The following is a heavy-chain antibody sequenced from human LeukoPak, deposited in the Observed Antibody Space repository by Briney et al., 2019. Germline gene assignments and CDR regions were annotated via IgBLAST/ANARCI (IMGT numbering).Heavy chain of an antibody. CDR1: GFTFSSYA. CDR3: AKGSTSHSYYY. J-gene: IGHJ4*02. V-gene: IGHV3-23*01. Sequence: GGSLRLSCAASGFTFSSYAMSWVRQAPGKGLEWVSAISGSGGSTYYADSAKGRFTISRDNSKNTLYLQMNSLRAEDTAIYYCAKGSTSHSYYYWGQGTLVTVSS. D-gene: IGHD1-26*01. CDR2: ISGSGGST.